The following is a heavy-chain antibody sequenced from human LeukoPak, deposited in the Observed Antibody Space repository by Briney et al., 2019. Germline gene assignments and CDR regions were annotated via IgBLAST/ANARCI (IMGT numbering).Heavy chain of an antibody. J-gene: IGHJ4*02. CDR1: GGSFSDYY. Sequence: PSETLSLTCAVYGGSFSDYYWSWIRQPPGKGLEWIGEINHNGNTNYNPSLKSRVAISVDTSENQLSLKLSSVTAADTAVYYCASHSYYYDSSGYYTFDYWGQGTLVTVSS. V-gene: IGHV4-34*01. D-gene: IGHD3-22*01. CDR3: ASHSYYYDSSGYYTFDY. CDR2: INHNGNT.